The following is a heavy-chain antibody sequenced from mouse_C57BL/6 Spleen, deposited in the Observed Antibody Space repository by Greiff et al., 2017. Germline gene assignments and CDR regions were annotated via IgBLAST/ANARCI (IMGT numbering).Heavy chain of an antibody. CDR3: ARPLTTVVPFDY. CDR1: GFTFSDYG. Sequence: EVKLMESGGGLVKPGGSLKLSCAASGFTFSDYGMHWVRQAPEKGLEWVAYISSGSSTIYYADTVKGRFTISRDNAKNTLFLQMTSLRSEDTAMYYCARPLTTVVPFDYWGQGTTLTVSS. D-gene: IGHD1-1*01. CDR2: ISSGSSTI. V-gene: IGHV5-17*01. J-gene: IGHJ2*01.